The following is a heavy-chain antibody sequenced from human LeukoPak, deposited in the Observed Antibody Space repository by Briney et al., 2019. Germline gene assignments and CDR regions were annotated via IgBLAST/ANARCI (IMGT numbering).Heavy chain of an antibody. J-gene: IGHJ4*02. CDR1: GFTFSTSG. Sequence: GGSLRLSCAASGFTFSTSGMDWVRQAPGKGLEWVSSISSSSGYIYYADSVKGRFTISRDNAKNSLYLQMNSLRAEDTAVYYCASERVAAGGGRYYFEYRGQGTLVTVSS. CDR3: ASERVAAGGGRYYFEY. V-gene: IGHV3-21*01. CDR2: ISSSSGYI. D-gene: IGHD6-13*01.